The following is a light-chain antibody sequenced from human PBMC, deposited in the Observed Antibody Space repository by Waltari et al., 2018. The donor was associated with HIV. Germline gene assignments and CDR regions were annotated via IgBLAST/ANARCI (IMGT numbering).Light chain of an antibody. V-gene: IGLV4-69*01. CDR3: QTWGTGIRV. J-gene: IGLJ3*02. Sequence: QVVLTQSPSASASLGASVKPTCTLSSGHSNYPIPWHQLQPGKGPRYLMKLNSDGSHTKGDGIPDRFSGSSSGAERYLTISSLQSEDEADYYCQTWGTGIRVFGGGTKLTVL. CDR2: LNSDGSH. CDR1: SGHSNYP.